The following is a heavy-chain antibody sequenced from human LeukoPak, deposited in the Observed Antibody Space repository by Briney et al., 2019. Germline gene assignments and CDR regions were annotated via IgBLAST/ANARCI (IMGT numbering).Heavy chain of an antibody. J-gene: IGHJ4*02. CDR3: ARSGLWLNYYDSSGDFDY. CDR2: ISYDGSNK. Sequence: GGSLRLSCAASGFTFSSYAMHWVCQAPGKGLEWVAVISYDGSNKYYADSVKGRFTISRDNSKNTLYLQMNSLRAEDTAVYYCARSGLWLNYYDSSGDFDYWGQGTLVTVSS. D-gene: IGHD3-22*01. CDR1: GFTFSSYA. V-gene: IGHV3-30*04.